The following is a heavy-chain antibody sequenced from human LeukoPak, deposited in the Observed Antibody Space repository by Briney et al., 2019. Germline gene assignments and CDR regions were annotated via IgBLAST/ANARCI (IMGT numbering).Heavy chain of an antibody. Sequence: ASVKVSCKVSGYTLSELSMHWVRQAPGKGLEWMGGFDPEDGETIYAQKFQGRVTMTEDTSTDTAYMELSSLRSEDTAVYYCARQKGPGDGMDVWGQGTTVTVSS. CDR1: GYTLSELS. J-gene: IGHJ6*02. CDR2: FDPEDGET. V-gene: IGHV1-24*01. CDR3: ARQKGPGDGMDV.